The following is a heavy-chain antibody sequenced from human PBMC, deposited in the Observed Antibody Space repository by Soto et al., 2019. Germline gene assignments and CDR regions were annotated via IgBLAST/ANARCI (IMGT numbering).Heavy chain of an antibody. CDR1: GGTFSSYA. CDR3: ARDLWSGYLALDY. V-gene: IGHV1-69*06. CDR2: IIPIFGTA. D-gene: IGHD3-3*01. Sequence: QVQLVQSGAEVKKPGSSVKVYCKASGGTFSSYAISWVRQAPGQGLEWMGGIIPIFGTANYAQKFQGRVTITADKSTSTAYMELSSLRSEDTSVYYCARDLWSGYLALDYCGQGTLVTVSS. J-gene: IGHJ4*02.